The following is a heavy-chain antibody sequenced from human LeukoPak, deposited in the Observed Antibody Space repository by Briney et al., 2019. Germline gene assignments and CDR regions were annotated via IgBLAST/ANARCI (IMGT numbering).Heavy chain of an antibody. J-gene: IGHJ4*02. CDR3: ARCKYSYYDFWSGEPPPLDY. V-gene: IGHV1-2*02. CDR1: GYTFTGYY. Sequence: GASVKVSCKASGYTFTGYYMHWVRQAPGQGLEWMGWINPNSGGTNYAQKFQGRVTVTRDPSISTAYLELSRLRSDDTAVYYCARCKYSYYDFWSGEPPPLDYWGQGTLVTVSS. D-gene: IGHD3-3*01. CDR2: INPNSGGT.